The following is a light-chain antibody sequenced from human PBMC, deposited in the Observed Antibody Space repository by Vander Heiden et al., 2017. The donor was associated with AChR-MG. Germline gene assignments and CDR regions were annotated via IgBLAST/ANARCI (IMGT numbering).Light chain of an antibody. Sequence: IVMPQSPATLYVSPGESATLSCRASQSVSSNLAWYQQKPCQAPRLLIYGASTRATGIPARFSGSGSGTEFTLTISSLHSEDFAVYYCQQYNNWHPYTFGPEAKLKI. CDR2: GAS. V-gene: IGKV3-15*01. CDR3: QQYNNWHPYT. J-gene: IGKJ2*01. CDR1: QSVSSN.